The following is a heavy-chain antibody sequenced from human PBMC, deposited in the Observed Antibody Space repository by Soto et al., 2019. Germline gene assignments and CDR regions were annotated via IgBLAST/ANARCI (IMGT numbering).Heavy chain of an antibody. J-gene: IGHJ6*03. CDR3: AKNGRGVVPATDYYYYMDV. Sequence: GGSLRLSCAASGFTFSSYAMSWVRQAPGKGLEWVSAISGSGGSTYYADSVKGRFTISRDNSKNTLYLQMNSLRAEDTAVYYCAKNGRGVVPATDYYYYMDVWDKGTTVTVSS. V-gene: IGHV3-23*01. CDR1: GFTFSSYA. CDR2: ISGSGGST. D-gene: IGHD2-2*01.